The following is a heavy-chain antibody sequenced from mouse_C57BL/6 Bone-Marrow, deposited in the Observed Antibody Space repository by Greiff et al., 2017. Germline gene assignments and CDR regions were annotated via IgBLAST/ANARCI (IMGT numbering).Heavy chain of an antibody. CDR3: ARSYYGNYDAMDY. CDR1: GYTFTSYW. CDR2: IDPSDSYT. J-gene: IGHJ4*01. D-gene: IGHD2-10*01. V-gene: IGHV1-50*01. Sequence: QVQLQQPGAELVKPGASVKLSCKASGYTFTSYWMQWVKQRPGQGLEWIGEIDPSDSYTNYNQKFKGKATLTVDPSSSTAYMQLSSLTSEDSAVYYCARSYYGNYDAMDYWGQGTSVTVSS.